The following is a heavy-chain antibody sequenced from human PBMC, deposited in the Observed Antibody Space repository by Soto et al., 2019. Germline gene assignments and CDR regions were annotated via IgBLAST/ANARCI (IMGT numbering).Heavy chain of an antibody. D-gene: IGHD3-10*01. J-gene: IGHJ6*03. CDR3: AKRTYYYGSGSWEPLYYYMDV. CDR2: IKQDGSEK. Sequence: GGSLRLSCAASGFTFSSYWMSWVRQAPGKGLEWVANIKQDGSEKYYVDSVKGRFTISRDNAKNSLYLQMNSLRAEDTAVYYCAKRTYYYGSGSWEPLYYYMDVWGKGTTVTVSS. CDR1: GFTFSSYW. V-gene: IGHV3-7*01.